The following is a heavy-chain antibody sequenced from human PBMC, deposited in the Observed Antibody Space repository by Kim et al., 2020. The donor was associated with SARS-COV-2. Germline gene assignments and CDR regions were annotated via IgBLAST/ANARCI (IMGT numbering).Heavy chain of an antibody. Sequence: SETLSLTCAVYGGSFSGYYWSWIRQPPGKGLEWIGEINHSGSTNYNPSLKSRVTISVDTSKNQFSLELSSVTAADTAVYYCARGSAKTLAAAGDENYFDYWGQGTLVTVSS. V-gene: IGHV4-34*01. D-gene: IGHD6-13*01. CDR1: GGSFSGYY. CDR3: ARGSAKTLAAAGDENYFDY. CDR2: INHSGST. J-gene: IGHJ4*02.